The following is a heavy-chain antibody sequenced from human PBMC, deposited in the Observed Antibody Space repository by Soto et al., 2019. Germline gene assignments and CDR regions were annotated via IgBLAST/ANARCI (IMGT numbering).Heavy chain of an antibody. D-gene: IGHD2-15*01. V-gene: IGHV4-38-2*02. CDR2: VHYSGNT. CDR1: GYSISSGYH. J-gene: IGHJ5*02. CDR3: ARQDRVVAEGRWFDP. Sequence: TLSLTCTVSGYSISSGYHWAWIRQPPGKGLEWLGSVHYSGNTYYNPSLKSRLTIAVDKSKNQFSLNLSSVTAADTAVYYCARQDRVVAEGRWFDPWGQGTLVTVSS.